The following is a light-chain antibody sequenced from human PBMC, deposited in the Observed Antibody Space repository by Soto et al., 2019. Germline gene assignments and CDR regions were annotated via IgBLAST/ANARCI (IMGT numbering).Light chain of an antibody. V-gene: IGKV3-15*01. CDR3: QQYNDWPLT. CDR1: QSISSN. J-gene: IGKJ4*01. CDR2: GAS. Sequence: EIVMPQSPATLSVSPGEGATLSCRASQSISSNLAWYQQKPGQAPKLLIYGASTRATGCPARFSGSGSGTEFTLTISSLQSEDFAVYYCQQYNDWPLTCGGGTMVEIK.